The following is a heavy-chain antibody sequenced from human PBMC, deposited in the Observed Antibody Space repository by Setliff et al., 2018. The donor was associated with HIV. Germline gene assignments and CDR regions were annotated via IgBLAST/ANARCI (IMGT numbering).Heavy chain of an antibody. CDR1: GGSISGDF. CDR2: THASGTT. CDR3: ARQTATGTSATFDS. D-gene: IGHD2-21*02. J-gene: IGHJ4*02. V-gene: IGHV4-4*07. Sequence: SETLSLTCTVSGGSISGDFWTWIRQPAGEGLEWIGRTHASGTTQCEPSLKNRCSMSIGTSKNQFSLKLSSVTAADTAVYYRARQTATGTSATFDSWGQGSLVTVSS.